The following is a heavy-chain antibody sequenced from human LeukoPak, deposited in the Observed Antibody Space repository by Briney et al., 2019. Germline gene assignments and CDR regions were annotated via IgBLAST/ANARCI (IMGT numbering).Heavy chain of an antibody. CDR2: VHYSGST. D-gene: IGHD6-19*01. V-gene: IGHV4-59*01. CDR3: TRGSGWYYY. Sequence: SETLSLTCTVSGGSISSYYWSWIRQPPGKELEWIGYVHYSGSTNYNPSLKSRLTISVDTSKNQFSLKLSSVTAADTAVYYCTRGSGWYYYWGQGTLVTVSS. J-gene: IGHJ4*02. CDR1: GGSISSYY.